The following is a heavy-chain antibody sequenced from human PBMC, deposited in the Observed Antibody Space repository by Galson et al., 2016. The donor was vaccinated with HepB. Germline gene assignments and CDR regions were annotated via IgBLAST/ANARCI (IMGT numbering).Heavy chain of an antibody. D-gene: IGHD3-22*01. CDR2: IYYSGNT. CDR3: MRHYSSGPRAVDS. CDR1: GDSIRSTNYY. J-gene: IGHJ4*02. V-gene: IGHV4-39*01. Sequence: TLSLTCTVSGDSIRSTNYYWGWVRQPPGKGLEWIGSIYYSGNTYYNTSLLSRVSVSIDTPKNQFSLKVSAVTAADAAVYYCMRHYSSGPRAVDSWGQGTLVTVSS.